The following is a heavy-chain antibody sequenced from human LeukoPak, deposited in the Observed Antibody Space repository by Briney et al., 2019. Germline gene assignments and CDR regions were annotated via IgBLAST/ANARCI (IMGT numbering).Heavy chain of an antibody. CDR3: ARDFRGFIAAAGTVDY. J-gene: IGHJ4*02. D-gene: IGHD6-13*01. CDR1: GGTFSSYA. CDR2: ISAYNGNT. V-gene: IGHV1-18*01. Sequence: GSSVKVSCKASGGTFSSYAISWVRQAPGQGLEWMGWISAYNGNTNYAQKLQGRVTMTTDTSTSTAYMELRSLRSDDTAVYYCARDFRGFIAAAGTVDYWGQGTLVTVSS.